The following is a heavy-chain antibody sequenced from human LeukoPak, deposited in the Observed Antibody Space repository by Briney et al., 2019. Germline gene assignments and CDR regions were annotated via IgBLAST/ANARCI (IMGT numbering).Heavy chain of an antibody. D-gene: IGHD3-16*01. J-gene: IGHJ3*02. CDR3: ARDGGGDAFDI. CDR2: IYYSGST. CDR1: GGSISSGGYY. V-gene: IGHV4-31*03. Sequence: SETLSLTCTVSGGSISSGGYYWSWIRQHPGKGLEWIGYIYYSGSTYYNPSLKSRVTMSVDTSKNQFSLKLSSVTAADTAVYYWARDGGGDAFDIWGQGTMVTVSS.